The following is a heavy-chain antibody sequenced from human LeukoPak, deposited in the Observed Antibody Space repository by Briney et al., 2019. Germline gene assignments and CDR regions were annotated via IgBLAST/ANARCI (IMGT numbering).Heavy chain of an antibody. D-gene: IGHD1-26*01. Sequence: ASVKVSCKASGYTFTSYDINWARQAPGQGLEWVGWINPKNGGSNYAQKFQGRVTMTRDRSISTAYMELSRLTSDDTAVYYCARASSWESPINWFAPWGQGTLVTVSS. CDR2: INPKNGGS. J-gene: IGHJ5*02. V-gene: IGHV1-2*02. CDR1: GYTFTSYD. CDR3: ARASSWESPINWFAP.